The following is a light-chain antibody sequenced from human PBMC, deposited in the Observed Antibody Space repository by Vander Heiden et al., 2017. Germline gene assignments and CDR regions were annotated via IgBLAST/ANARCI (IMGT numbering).Light chain of an antibody. V-gene: IGLV1-44*01. CDR2: NNN. CDR3: AAWDDSLNGWV. CDR1: SSNIGSNP. Sequence: QSVLTQPPSASGTPGQRVTISCSGSSSNIGSNPVNWYQQLPGTAPKVLIYNNNQRPSGVPDRFSGSKSGTSASLAISGLQSEYEADYYCAAWDDSLNGWVFGGGTKLTV. J-gene: IGLJ3*02.